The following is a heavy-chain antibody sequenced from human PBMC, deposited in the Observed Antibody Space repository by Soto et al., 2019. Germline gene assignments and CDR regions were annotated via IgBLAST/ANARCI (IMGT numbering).Heavy chain of an antibody. V-gene: IGHV3-49*03. CDR1: GFTFGDYA. D-gene: IGHD3-3*01. J-gene: IGHJ3*02. Sequence: SLRLSCTASGFTFGDYAISWFCQAPGQGLEWVGFIRSKAYGGTTEYAASVKGRFTISRDDSKSIAYLQMNSLKTEDTAVYYCTRVIPQDFWSGPDIWGQGTMVTVSS. CDR3: TRVIPQDFWSGPDI. CDR2: IRSKAYGGTT.